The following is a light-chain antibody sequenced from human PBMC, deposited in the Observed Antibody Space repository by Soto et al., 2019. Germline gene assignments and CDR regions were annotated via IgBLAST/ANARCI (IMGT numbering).Light chain of an antibody. J-gene: IGKJ2*01. Sequence: DIVLTQSPGTLSLSPGERATLSCSASQNVKNNYLAWYQQKPGQAPRLLIRGASSRAAGLPDRFSGSGSGTAFTLTISRVAPEDFAVYYCQQYGSSPATFGQGTKLEIK. CDR1: QNVKNNY. CDR3: QQYGSSPAT. V-gene: IGKV3-20*01. CDR2: GAS.